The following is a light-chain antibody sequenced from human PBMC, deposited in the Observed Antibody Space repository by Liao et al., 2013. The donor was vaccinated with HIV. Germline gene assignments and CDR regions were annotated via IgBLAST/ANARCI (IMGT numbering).Light chain of an antibody. CDR3: QSADSSGTCPV. Sequence: SYELTQPPSVSVSPGQTARITCSGDALPKQYAYWYQQKPGQAPVMVIYQDSERPSGIPERFSGSTSGTTVTLTISGVQAEDEADYYCQSADSSGTCPVFGGGTKLT. V-gene: IGLV3-25*03. J-gene: IGLJ3*02. CDR1: ALPKQY. CDR2: QDS.